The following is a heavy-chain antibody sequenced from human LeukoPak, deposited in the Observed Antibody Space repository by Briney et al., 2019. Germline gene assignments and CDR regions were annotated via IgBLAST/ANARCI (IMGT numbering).Heavy chain of an antibody. V-gene: IGHV4-38-2*02. D-gene: IGHD3-3*01. CDR2: IYHSGSA. CDR1: GYSISSGYY. Sequence: SETLSLTCTVSGYSISSGYYWGWIRQPPGKGLEWIGSIYHSGSAYYTPSLNSRVTISVDTSKNQFSLKLSSVTAADTAVYYCARDGDDYWGQGTLVTVSS. J-gene: IGHJ4*02. CDR3: ARDGDDY.